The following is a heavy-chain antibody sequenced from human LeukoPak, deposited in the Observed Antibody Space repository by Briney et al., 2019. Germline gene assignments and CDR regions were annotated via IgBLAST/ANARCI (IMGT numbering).Heavy chain of an antibody. CDR2: ITSRSTT. V-gene: IGHV3-23*01. J-gene: IGHJ4*02. CDR1: GFIFSHYG. Sequence: GGSLRLSCAASGFIFSHYGMNWVRQAPGKGLEWVSGITSRSTTYYADSVKGRFTISRDDSKNMVWLQINSPTAEDTATYYCAKDGNWARFEDWGQGTQVTVSS. D-gene: IGHD7-27*01. CDR3: AKDGNWARFED.